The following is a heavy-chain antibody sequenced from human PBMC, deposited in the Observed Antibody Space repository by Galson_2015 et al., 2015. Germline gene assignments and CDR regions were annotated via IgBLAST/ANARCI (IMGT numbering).Heavy chain of an antibody. CDR1: GFTFSSYA. CDR3: AKDLRSGIAVAALPVY. CDR2: ISGSGGST. D-gene: IGHD6-19*01. J-gene: IGHJ4*02. Sequence: SLRLSCAASGFTFSSYAMSWVRQAPGKGLEWVSAISGSGGSTYYADSVKGRFTISRDNSKNTLYLQMNSLRAEDTAVYYCAKDLRSGIAVAALPVYWGQGTLVTVSS. V-gene: IGHV3-23*01.